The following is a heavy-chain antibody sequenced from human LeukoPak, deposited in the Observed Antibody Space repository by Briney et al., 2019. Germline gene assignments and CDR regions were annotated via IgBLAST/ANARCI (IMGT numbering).Heavy chain of an antibody. CDR1: GYTFNSYG. CDR3: ARVGYCSSTSCYYYYYYMDV. J-gene: IGHJ6*03. D-gene: IGHD2-2*01. Sequence: VASVNVSCKASGYTFNSYGISWVRQAPGQGLEWMGWICAYNGNTNYAQKLQGRVTMTTDTSTSTAYMELRSLRSDDTAVYYCARVGYCSSTSCYYYYYYMDVWGKGTTVTVSS. CDR2: ICAYNGNT. V-gene: IGHV1-18*01.